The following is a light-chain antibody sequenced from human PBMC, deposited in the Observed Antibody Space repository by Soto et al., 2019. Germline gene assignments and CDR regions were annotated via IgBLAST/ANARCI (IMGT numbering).Light chain of an antibody. J-gene: IGKJ1*01. CDR2: GAS. Sequence: EIVITQSPATLSVSPGERATLSCRASQSVSSNLAWYQQKPGQAPRLLSYGASTRATGIPARFSGSGSGTDFTLTISSLQSEDFAVYYCQQSNNWPWTFGQGTKVEIK. CDR1: QSVSSN. V-gene: IGKV3-15*01. CDR3: QQSNNWPWT.